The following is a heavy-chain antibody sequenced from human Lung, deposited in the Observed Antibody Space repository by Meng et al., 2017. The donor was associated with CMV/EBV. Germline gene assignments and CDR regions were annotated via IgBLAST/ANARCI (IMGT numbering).Heavy chain of an antibody. CDR1: GYRITTYW. J-gene: IGHJ4*02. V-gene: IGHV5-51*01. CDR2: IYPYDSDT. D-gene: IGHD6-13*01. Sequence: GESLKISCKASGYRITTYWIGWVRQMPGKGLEWMGIIYPYDSDTRYSPSFQGQVTISADKSISTAYLQWSSLKASDTAMYFCARSFSSRMFFDFWGQGTPVXVSS. CDR3: ARSFSSRMFFDF.